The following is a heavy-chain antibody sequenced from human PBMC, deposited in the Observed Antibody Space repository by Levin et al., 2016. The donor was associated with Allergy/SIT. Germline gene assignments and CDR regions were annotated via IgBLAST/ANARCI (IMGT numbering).Heavy chain of an antibody. CDR1: GGSFSGYY. V-gene: IGHV4-34*01. CDR3: ARGRTRDRRLDKSGRGMDV. J-gene: IGHJ6*02. CDR2: INHSGST. D-gene: IGHD5-24*01. Sequence: SQTLSLTCAVYGGSFSGYYWSWIRQPPGKGLEWIGEINHSGSTNYNPSLKSRVTISVDTSKNQFSLKLSSVTAADTAVYYCARGRTRDRRLDKSGRGMDVWGQGTTVTVSS.